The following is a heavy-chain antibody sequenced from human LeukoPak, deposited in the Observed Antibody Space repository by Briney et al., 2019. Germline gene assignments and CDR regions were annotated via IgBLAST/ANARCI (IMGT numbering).Heavy chain of an antibody. V-gene: IGHV4-39*01. CDR1: GGSISSGDYY. Sequence: PSQTLSLTCTVSGGSISSGDYYWGWIRQPPGKGLEWIGSIYYSGSTYYNPSLKSRVTISVDTSKNQFSLKLSSVTAADTAVYYCARPGGGPSSWFDYWGQGTLVTVSS. CDR3: ARPGGGPSSWFDY. D-gene: IGHD6-13*01. CDR2: IYYSGST. J-gene: IGHJ4*02.